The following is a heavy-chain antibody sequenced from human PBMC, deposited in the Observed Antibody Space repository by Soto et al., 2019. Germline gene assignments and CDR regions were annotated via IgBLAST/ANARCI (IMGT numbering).Heavy chain of an antibody. CDR3: AREGQDIVVVPAASSGYGMDV. CDR1: GYTFTGYY. D-gene: IGHD2-2*01. J-gene: IGHJ6*02. CDR2: INPNSGGT. V-gene: IGHV1-2*02. Sequence: GASVKVSCKASGYTFTGYYMHWVRQAPGQGLEWMGWINPNSGGTSYAQKFQGRVTMTRDTSTSTVYMELSSLRSEDTAVYYCAREGQDIVVVPAASSGYGMDVWGQGTTVTVS.